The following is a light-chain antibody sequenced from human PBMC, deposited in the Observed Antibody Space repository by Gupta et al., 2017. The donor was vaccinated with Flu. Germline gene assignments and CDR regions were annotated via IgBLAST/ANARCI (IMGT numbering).Light chain of an antibody. J-gene: IGKJ4*01. CDR3: QQRSSWPST. Sequence: PATLSLSPGERVTLSCRASQSVATYLAWYQHRPGQAPRLLIYDASDRATGIPDRFSGSGSGTDFTLTISSLEPEDFAVYYCQQRSSWPSTFGGGTNVEMK. CDR2: DAS. V-gene: IGKV3-11*01. CDR1: QSVATY.